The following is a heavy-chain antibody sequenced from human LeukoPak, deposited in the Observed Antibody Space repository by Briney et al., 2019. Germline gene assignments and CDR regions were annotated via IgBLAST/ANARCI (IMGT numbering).Heavy chain of an antibody. J-gene: IGHJ4*02. Sequence: PGGSLRLPCVASGFSLIRSGMHCVRQARGKGLEWVALISFDGRNQDYADSVKRRFTISRDTSNNTVSLQMNSLRPDDTAVYYCAKQAYNWNDVLGYWGQGTLVTVSS. CDR1: GFSLIRSG. CDR2: ISFDGRNQ. D-gene: IGHD1-20*01. CDR3: AKQAYNWNDVLGY. V-gene: IGHV3-30*18.